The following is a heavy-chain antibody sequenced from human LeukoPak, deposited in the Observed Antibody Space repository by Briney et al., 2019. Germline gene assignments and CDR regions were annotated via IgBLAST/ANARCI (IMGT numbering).Heavy chain of an antibody. CDR1: GFTFDDYA. CDR2: ISWNSGSI. V-gene: IGHV3-9*01. J-gene: IGHJ4*02. Sequence: GGSLRLSCAASGFTFDDYAMHWVRQAPGKGLEWVSGISWNSGSIGYADSVKGRFTISRDNSKNTLYLQMNSLRAEDTAIYYCARDFITIFGVVNYYFDYWGQGTLVTVSS. D-gene: IGHD3-3*01. CDR3: ARDFITIFGVVNYYFDY.